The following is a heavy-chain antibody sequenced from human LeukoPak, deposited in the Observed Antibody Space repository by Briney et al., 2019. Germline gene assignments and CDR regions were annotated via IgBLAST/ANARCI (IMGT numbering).Heavy chain of an antibody. CDR3: AKDLLFDYYYMDV. CDR2: IRYDGRNK. D-gene: IGHD2-21*02. J-gene: IGHJ6*03. Sequence: QPGGSLRLSCAASGFTFSSYGMHWVRQAPGKGLEWVAFIRYDGRNKYYADSVKGRFTISRDNSKNTLYLQMNSLRAEDTAVYYCAKDLLFDYYYMDVWGKGTTVTVSS. V-gene: IGHV3-30*02. CDR1: GFTFSSYG.